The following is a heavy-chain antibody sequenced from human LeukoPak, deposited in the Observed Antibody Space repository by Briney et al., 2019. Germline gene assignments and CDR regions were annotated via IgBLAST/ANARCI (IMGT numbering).Heavy chain of an antibody. CDR1: GYTFTSYY. D-gene: IGHD3-10*01. V-gene: IGHV1-46*01. CDR2: INPSGGST. Sequence: ASVTVSCTASGYTFTSYYMHWVRQAPGQGLEWMGIINPSGGSTSYAQKFQGRVTMTRDTSTCTVYMELSSLRSEDTAVYYCARDIGEETYGPPVYWGQGTLVTVSS. J-gene: IGHJ4*02. CDR3: ARDIGEETYGPPVY.